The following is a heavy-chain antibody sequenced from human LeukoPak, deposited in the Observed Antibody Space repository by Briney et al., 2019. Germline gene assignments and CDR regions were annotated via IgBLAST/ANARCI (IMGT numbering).Heavy chain of an antibody. J-gene: IGHJ4*02. V-gene: IGHV3-23*01. Sequence: PGGSLRPSCAASGLTFSSHWMHWVRQAPGKGLEWVSVISGGSTTTFYADSVKGRFTISRDNSKNTLYLQMNGLRADDTAIYYCAKVSIVGADTLRNYDYWGQGTLVTVSS. CDR3: AKVSIVGADTLRNYDY. D-gene: IGHD1-26*01. CDR2: ISGGSTTT. CDR1: GLTFSSHW.